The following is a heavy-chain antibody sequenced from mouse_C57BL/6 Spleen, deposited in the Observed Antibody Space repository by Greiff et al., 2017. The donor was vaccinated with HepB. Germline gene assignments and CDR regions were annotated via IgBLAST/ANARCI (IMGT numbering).Heavy chain of an antibody. J-gene: IGHJ3*01. CDR3: ARSGNDGYYATWFAY. D-gene: IGHD2-3*01. CDR1: GYTFTSYW. V-gene: IGHV1-72*01. CDR2: IDPNSGGT. Sequence: QVQLKESGAELVKPGASVKLSCKASGYTFTSYWMHWVKQRPGRGLEWIGRIDPNSGGTKYNEKFKSKATLTVDKPSSTAYMQLSSLTSEDSAVYYCARSGNDGYYATWFAYWGQGTLVTVSA.